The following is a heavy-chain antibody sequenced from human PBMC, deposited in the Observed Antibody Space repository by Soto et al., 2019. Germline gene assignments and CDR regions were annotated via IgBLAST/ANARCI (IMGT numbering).Heavy chain of an antibody. Sequence: SETLSLTCSVSGGSINNFHWSWIRQPPGKGLEWIGFVFYSGRTTYNPSLQSRVTISVDTSHNHFSLKVRSVTAADTATYYCERIKSRYSYGYILDFWSQGKLVTVYS. D-gene: IGHD5-18*01. CDR1: GGSINNFH. J-gene: IGHJ4*02. CDR2: VFYSGRT. CDR3: ERIKSRYSYGYILDF. V-gene: IGHV4-59*01.